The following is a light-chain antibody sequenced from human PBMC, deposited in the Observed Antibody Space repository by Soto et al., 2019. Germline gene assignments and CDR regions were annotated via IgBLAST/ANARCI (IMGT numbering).Light chain of an antibody. J-gene: IGLJ2*01. CDR3: SAYTHSNTVI. V-gene: IGLV2-14*03. CDR2: EVI. CDR1: SSDIGAYDY. Sequence: QSALTQPASLSGSPGQSITISCTGTSSDIGAYDYVSWYQQHPGEVPKLMIYEVIKRPSGISDRFSGSKSGNTASLTISGLQAEDEADYYCSAYTHSNTVIFGGGTKLTVL.